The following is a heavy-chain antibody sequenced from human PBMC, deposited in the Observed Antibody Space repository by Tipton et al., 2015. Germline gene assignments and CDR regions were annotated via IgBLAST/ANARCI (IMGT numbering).Heavy chain of an antibody. J-gene: IGHJ4*02. CDR1: GYTFTSHG. Sequence: QVQLVQSGAEVKKPGASVTVSCKASGYTFTSHGISWVRQAPGQGLEWMGWISAYNGNTKYAQKLQGRVTMTTDTSTSTAYMELRSLRSDDTAFYFCARENSIWYPYCDHWGQGTLVTVAS. V-gene: IGHV1-18*01. D-gene: IGHD6-13*01. CDR2: ISAYNGNT. CDR3: ARENSIWYPYCDH.